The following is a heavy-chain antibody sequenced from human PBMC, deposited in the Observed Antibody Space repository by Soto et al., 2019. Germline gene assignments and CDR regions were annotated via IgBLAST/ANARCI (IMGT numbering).Heavy chain of an antibody. CDR1: GGSISSSSYY. CDR3: ARQLGSGYYYACDY. CDR2: IYDSGGT. D-gene: IGHD3-22*01. J-gene: IGHJ4*02. V-gene: IGHV4-39*01. Sequence: SETLSLTCTVSGGSISSSSYYWGWIRQPPGKGLEWIGRIYDSGGTYYNPSLKSPVTISVDTSKNQFSLKLGSVTAADTGVYYSARQLGSGYYYACDYWGQGTLVTVSS.